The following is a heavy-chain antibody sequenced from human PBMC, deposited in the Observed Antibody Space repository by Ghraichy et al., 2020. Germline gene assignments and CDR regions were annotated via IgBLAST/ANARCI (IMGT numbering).Heavy chain of an antibody. V-gene: IGHV3-21*01. CDR2: ISSSSSYI. D-gene: IGHD1-14*01. CDR3: ARAPSSGGYGMDV. J-gene: IGHJ6*02. CDR1: GFTFSSYS. Sequence: AGSLRLSCAASGFTFSSYSMNWVRQAPGKGLEWVSSISSSSSYIYYADSVKGRFTISRDNAKNSLYLQMNSLRAEDTAVYYCARAPSSGGYGMDVWGQGTTVTVSS.